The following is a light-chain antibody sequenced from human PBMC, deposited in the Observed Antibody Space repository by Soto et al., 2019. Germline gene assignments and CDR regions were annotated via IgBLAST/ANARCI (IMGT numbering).Light chain of an antibody. J-gene: IGKJ3*01. V-gene: IGKV1-39*01. CDR2: DAS. Sequence: DIQMTQSPSSLSASVGDRVTITCRASQSISRYLSWYQQKPGKAPKLLIYDASSLQSGAPSRFSGSGSGTDCTLTISSRQPEDFAIYYCQQSDNSPRTFVPGTKVEI. CDR1: QSISRY. CDR3: QQSDNSPRT.